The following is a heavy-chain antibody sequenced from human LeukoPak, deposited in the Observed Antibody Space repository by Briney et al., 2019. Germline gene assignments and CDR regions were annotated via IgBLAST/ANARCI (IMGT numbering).Heavy chain of an antibody. Sequence: RWASVKVSCEASGGTFSSYAISWVRQAPGQGLEWMGGIIPIFGTANYAQKFQCRVTITADESTSTAYMELSSLRYEDTAVYYCARAHYYDSSGYYHYFDYWGQGTLVTVSS. CDR3: ARAHYYDSSGYYHYFDY. D-gene: IGHD3-22*01. J-gene: IGHJ4*02. CDR1: GGTFSSYA. V-gene: IGHV1-69*13. CDR2: IIPIFGTA.